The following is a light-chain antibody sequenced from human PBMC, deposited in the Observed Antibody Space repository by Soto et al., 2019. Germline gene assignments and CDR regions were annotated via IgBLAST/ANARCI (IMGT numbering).Light chain of an antibody. CDR2: GAS. CDR3: QQYNYWPPIT. J-gene: IGKJ5*01. Sequence: EIVLTQSPATLSLSPGERATLSCRASQSVSSYLAWYQQKPGQAPRLLIYGASNRATGIPDRFTGSGSGTEFTLTITSLQSEDFATYYCQQYNYWPPITFGQGTRLEIK. V-gene: IGKV3-11*01. CDR1: QSVSSY.